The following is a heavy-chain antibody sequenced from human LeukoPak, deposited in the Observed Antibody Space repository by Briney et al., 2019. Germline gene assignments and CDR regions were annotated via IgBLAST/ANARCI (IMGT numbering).Heavy chain of an antibody. CDR2: INPNSGGT. Sequence: ASVKVSCKASGYTFTGYYMHWVRQAPGQGLEWMGWINPNSGGTNYAQKFQGRVTMTRDTSISTAYMELSRLRSEDTAVYYCASSPRGLRFLEWSPAFYYYYMDVWGKGTTVTVSS. D-gene: IGHD3-3*01. CDR3: ASSPRGLRFLEWSPAFYYYYMDV. J-gene: IGHJ6*03. V-gene: IGHV1-2*02. CDR1: GYTFTGYY.